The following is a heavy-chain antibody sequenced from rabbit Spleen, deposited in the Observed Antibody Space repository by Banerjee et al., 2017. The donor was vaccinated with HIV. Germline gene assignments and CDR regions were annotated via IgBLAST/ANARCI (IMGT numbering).Heavy chain of an antibody. V-gene: IGHV1S45*01. Sequence: QEQLEESGGDLVKPEGSLTLTCTASGFSFSSSYYMCWVRQAPGKGLEWIACIWTPDGRDYYASWAKGRFTISKTSSTTVTLKMTSLTVADTATYFCARDGAGRLYDLWGPGTLVTVS. CDR1: GFSFSSSYY. CDR2: IWTPDGRD. J-gene: IGHJ4*01. D-gene: IGHD4-2*01. CDR3: ARDGAGRLYDL.